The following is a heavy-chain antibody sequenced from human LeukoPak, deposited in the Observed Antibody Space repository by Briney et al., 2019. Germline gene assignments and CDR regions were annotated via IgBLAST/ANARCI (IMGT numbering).Heavy chain of an antibody. CDR1: GGTFSSYA. J-gene: IGHJ6*03. Sequence: GASVKVSCKASGGTFSSYAISWVRQAPGQGLEWMGGIIPIFGTANYAQKFQGRVTITADKSTSTAYMELSSLRSEDTAVYYCTRAASSGPLFTYHMDVWGKGTTVTVSS. CDR3: TRAASSGPLFTYHMDV. D-gene: IGHD3-22*01. CDR2: IIPIFGTA. V-gene: IGHV1-69*06.